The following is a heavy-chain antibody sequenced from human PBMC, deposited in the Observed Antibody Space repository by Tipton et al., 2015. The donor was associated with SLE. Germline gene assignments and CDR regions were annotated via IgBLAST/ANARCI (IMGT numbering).Heavy chain of an antibody. J-gene: IGHJ5*02. CDR3: ARRLGYCSASTCSFDP. Sequence: YYWGWIRQPPGKGLEWVSYISSSGSTIYYADSVKGRFTISRDNAKNSLYLQMNSLRDEDTAVYYCARRLGYCSASTCSFDPWGQGSLVTVSS. CDR1: YY. D-gene: IGHD2-2*01. CDR2: ISSSGSTI. V-gene: IGHV3-11*04.